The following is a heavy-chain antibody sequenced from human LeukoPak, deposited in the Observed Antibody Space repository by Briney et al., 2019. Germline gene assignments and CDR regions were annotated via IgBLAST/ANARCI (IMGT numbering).Heavy chain of an antibody. Sequence: GESLKISCKGSGYSFTSYWISWVRQAPGQGLEWMGWINPNSGGTNYAQKSQGRVTMTRDTSISTAYMELSRLRSDDTAVYYCARDLRVQLVSDGFDYWGQGTLVTVSS. CDR2: INPNSGGT. D-gene: IGHD6-13*01. CDR3: ARDLRVQLVSDGFDY. V-gene: IGHV1-2*02. J-gene: IGHJ4*02. CDR1: GYSFTSYW.